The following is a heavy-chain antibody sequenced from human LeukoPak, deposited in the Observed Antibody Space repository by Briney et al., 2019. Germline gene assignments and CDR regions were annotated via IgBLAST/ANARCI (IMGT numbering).Heavy chain of an antibody. J-gene: IGHJ4*02. CDR2: IKQDGTER. Sequence: GGSLRLSCAASGFTFTTYWMSWVRQAPGKGLEWVANIKQDGTERYYVDSVKGRFTISRDNAKNSLYLQMSSLRVEDTAVYYCEKVANYYCGSESYYFFEHWGQGTPVTASS. CDR3: EKVANYYCGSESYYFFEH. D-gene: IGHD3-10*01. V-gene: IGHV3-7*01. CDR1: GFTFTTYW.